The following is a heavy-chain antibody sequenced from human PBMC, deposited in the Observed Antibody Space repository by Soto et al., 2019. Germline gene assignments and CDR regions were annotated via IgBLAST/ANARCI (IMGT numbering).Heavy chain of an antibody. V-gene: IGHV3-23*01. D-gene: IGHD2-15*01. Sequence: GGSLRLSCVVSGFTFSVYAMSWVRQAPGKGLEWVSAISGSGGSTYYADSVKGRFTISRDNSKNTLYLQMNSLRAEDTAVYYCAKDIVVVVAATVSFDIWGQGTMVTVSS. CDR2: ISGSGGST. CDR1: GFTFSVYA. J-gene: IGHJ3*02. CDR3: AKDIVVVVAATVSFDI.